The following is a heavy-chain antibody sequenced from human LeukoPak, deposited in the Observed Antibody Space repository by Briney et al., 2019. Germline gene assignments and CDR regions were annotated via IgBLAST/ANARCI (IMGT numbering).Heavy chain of an antibody. CDR1: GYTFTSYG. CDR2: ISAYNGNT. D-gene: IGHD6-13*01. V-gene: IGHV1-18*01. CDR3: ARDGRAAGDSDAFDI. J-gene: IGHJ3*02. Sequence: ASVKVSCKASGYTFTSYGISWVRQAPGQGLEWMGWISAYNGNTNYAQKLQGRVTVTTDTSTSTAYMELRSLRSDDTAVYYCARDGRAAGDSDAFDIWGQGTMVTVSS.